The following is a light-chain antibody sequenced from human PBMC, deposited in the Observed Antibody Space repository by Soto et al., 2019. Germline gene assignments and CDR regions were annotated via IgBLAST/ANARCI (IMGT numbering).Light chain of an antibody. V-gene: IGKV1-9*01. Sequence: DIQLTQSPSFLSASVGDRVTITCRASQGISSYLAWYQQKPGKAPKLLIYAASTLQSGVPSRFSGSGSGTEFTLTIRSLQPEDFATYYCKQLNSYLYTFGQGTRLEIK. CDR1: QGISSY. CDR3: KQLNSYLYT. CDR2: AAS. J-gene: IGKJ5*01.